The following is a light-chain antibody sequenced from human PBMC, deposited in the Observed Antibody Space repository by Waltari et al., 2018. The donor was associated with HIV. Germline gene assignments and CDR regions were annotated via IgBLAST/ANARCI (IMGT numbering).Light chain of an antibody. CDR2: SNK. J-gene: IGLJ2*01. Sequence: QSVLPQPPSASGTPGQRVTISCSVSSSNIRSTPVNWYQHLPGTAPKPLIYSNKQRPSGVPDRFSGSKSGTSASLAISVLQSEDEADYYCAAWDDSLNGYVVFGGGTKLTVL. CDR1: SSNIRSTP. V-gene: IGLV1-44*01. CDR3: AAWDDSLNGYVV.